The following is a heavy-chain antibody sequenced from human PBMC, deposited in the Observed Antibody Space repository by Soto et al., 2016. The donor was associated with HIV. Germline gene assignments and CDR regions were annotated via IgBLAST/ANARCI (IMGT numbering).Heavy chain of an antibody. J-gene: IGHJ4*02. CDR3: ARGSLVDTAMVNPWD. Sequence: QVQLVQSGAEVKKPGASVKVSCKASGYAFTGYYMHWVRQAPGQGLEWMGWINPSSGGTNYAQKFQGRVTMTRDTSISTAYMELSRLTSDDTAVYYCARGSLVDTAMVNPWDWGQGTLLTVSS. V-gene: IGHV1-2*02. D-gene: IGHD5-18*01. CDR2: INPSSGGT. CDR1: GYAFTGYY.